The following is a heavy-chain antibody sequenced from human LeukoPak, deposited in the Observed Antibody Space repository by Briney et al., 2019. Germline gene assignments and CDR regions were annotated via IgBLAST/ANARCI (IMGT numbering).Heavy chain of an antibody. V-gene: IGHV3-21*06. CDR3: TREGGVGAADAGF. J-gene: IGHJ4*02. CDR2: ITDDGAST. D-gene: IGHD1-26*01. CDR1: GFFFSRSR. Sequence: GGSLRLSCEASGFFFSRSRMNWVRQAPGQGVEWVSSITDDGASTYYADSVKGRFTISRDNSKNTLLLFMDSLRIDDTGLYFCTREGGVGAADAGFWGQGTLVAVSS.